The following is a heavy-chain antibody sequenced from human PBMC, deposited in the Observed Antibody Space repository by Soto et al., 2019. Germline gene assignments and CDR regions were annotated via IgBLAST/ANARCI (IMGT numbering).Heavy chain of an antibody. CDR2: IYYTGNS. Sequence: QVQLQESGPELVKPSQTLSLTCSVSGGSITTNGHYWTWIRQHPGQGLEWIAYIYYTGNSYLNPALMGRLNIPFDTSNNQFSLVLRSVTAADTAVYCGARVQWGFDTWGQGTLVTVSS. CDR3: ARVQWGFDT. J-gene: IGHJ5*02. D-gene: IGHD6-19*01. CDR1: GGSITTNGHY. V-gene: IGHV4-31*03.